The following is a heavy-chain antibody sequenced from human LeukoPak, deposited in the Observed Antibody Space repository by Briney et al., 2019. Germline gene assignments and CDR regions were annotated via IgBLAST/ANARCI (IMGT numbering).Heavy chain of an antibody. CDR3: AREYSSTVVAFDI. V-gene: IGHV3-21*01. CDR2: ISSSSSYI. J-gene: IGHJ3*02. Sequence: GGSLRLSCAASGFTFSSYSMNWVRQAPGKGLEWVSSISSSSSYIYYADSVKGRFTISRDNAKNSLYLQMNSLRAEDTAVYYCAREYSSTVVAFDIWGQGTMVTVSS. D-gene: IGHD2-2*01. CDR1: GFTFSSYS.